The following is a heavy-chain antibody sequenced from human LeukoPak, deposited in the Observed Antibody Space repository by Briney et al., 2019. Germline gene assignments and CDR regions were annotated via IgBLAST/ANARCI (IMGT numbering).Heavy chain of an antibody. J-gene: IGHJ4*02. V-gene: IGHV1-2*02. Sequence: VASVKVSCKASGYTFTGYYMHWVRQAPGQGLEWMGWINPNSGGTNYAQKFQGRVTMTRDTSINTAYMELSRLRSDDTAVYYCARVQAECSGGSCYYNYWGQGTLVTVSS. D-gene: IGHD2-15*01. CDR2: INPNSGGT. CDR1: GYTFTGYY. CDR3: ARVQAECSGGSCYYNY.